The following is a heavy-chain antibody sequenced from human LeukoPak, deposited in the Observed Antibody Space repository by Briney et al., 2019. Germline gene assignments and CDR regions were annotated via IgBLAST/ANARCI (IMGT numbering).Heavy chain of an antibody. Sequence: SETLSLTCAVYGGSFSGYYWSWIRQPPGKGLEWIGEINHSGSTNYNPSFKSRVTISVDTSKNQFSLKLSSVTAADTAVYYCAREWHMDVWGKGTTVTVSS. D-gene: IGHD5-12*01. J-gene: IGHJ6*03. V-gene: IGHV4-34*01. CDR2: INHSGST. CDR1: GGSFSGYY. CDR3: AREWHMDV.